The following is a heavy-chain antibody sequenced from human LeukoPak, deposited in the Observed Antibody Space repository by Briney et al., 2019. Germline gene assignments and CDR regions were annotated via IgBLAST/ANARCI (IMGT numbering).Heavy chain of an antibody. CDR2: INQSGST. Sequence: PSETLSLTCAVYGGSFSGYYWSWIRQPPGKGLEWIGEINQSGSTNYNSSLKSRVTISVDTSKNQFSLKLSSVTAADTAVYYCARQCCYSNLYGGWFDSWGQGALVTVSS. CDR3: ARQCCYSNLYGGWFDS. V-gene: IGHV4-34*01. D-gene: IGHD4-11*01. CDR1: GGSFSGYY. J-gene: IGHJ5*01.